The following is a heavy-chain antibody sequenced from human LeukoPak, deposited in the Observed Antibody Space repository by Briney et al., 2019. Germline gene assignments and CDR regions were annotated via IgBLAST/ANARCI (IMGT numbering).Heavy chain of an antibody. CDR2: ISDSGSFI. D-gene: IGHD5-24*01. CDR1: GFTFSSYS. J-gene: IGHJ6*03. CDR3: ARGSDATYYYYMDV. Sequence: GGSLRLSCAASGFTFSSYSMNWVRQAPGKGLEWVSSISDSGSFIYYADSMKGRFTISRDNAKNSLYLQMNSLGAEDTAVYYCARGSDATYYYYMDVWGRGTTVTVSS. V-gene: IGHV3-21*06.